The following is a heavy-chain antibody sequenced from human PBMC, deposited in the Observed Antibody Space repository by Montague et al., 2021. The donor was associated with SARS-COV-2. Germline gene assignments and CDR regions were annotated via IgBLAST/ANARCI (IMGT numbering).Heavy chain of an antibody. CDR2: TYYRSKWYN. D-gene: IGHD2-2*01. J-gene: IGHJ4*02. V-gene: IGHV6-1*01. CDR3: ARIPVGSKYYFGF. Sequence: CAISGDSVSSNIATWNWIRQAPSRGLEWLGRTYYRSKWYNDYAESVKGRITIDPDTSKHQFSLHLNSVTPEDTAVYYCARIPVGSKYYFGFWGQGTLVTVSS. CDR1: GDSVSSNIAT.